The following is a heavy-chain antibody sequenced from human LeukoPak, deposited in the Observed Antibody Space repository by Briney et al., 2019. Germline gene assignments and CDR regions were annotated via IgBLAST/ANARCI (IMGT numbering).Heavy chain of an antibody. CDR1: GFTFSGSA. CDR3: SRLAGDEYFDISRGPD. V-gene: IGHV3-73*01. J-gene: IGHJ4*02. D-gene: IGHD3-9*01. Sequence: QTGGSLRLSCAASGFTFSGSAMHWVRQASGKGLEWVGRIRSKTHSYATAYAASVKGRFTISRDDSKNTAYLQMNSLKSEDTAVYYCSRLAGDEYFDISRGPDWGQGTLVTVSS. CDR2: IRSKTHSYAT.